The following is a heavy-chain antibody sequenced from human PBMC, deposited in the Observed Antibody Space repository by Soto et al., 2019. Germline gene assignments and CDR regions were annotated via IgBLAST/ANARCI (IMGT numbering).Heavy chain of an antibody. CDR3: ARASTVTTAARFDS. J-gene: IGHJ4*02. CDR1: GWSFSGYY. CDR2: INHSGST. D-gene: IGHD4-17*01. V-gene: IGHV4-34*01. Sequence: PXETLCLTCAVYGWSFSGYYWSWIRQPPGKGLEWIGEINHSGSTYYNPSLQNRVALSVDTSKNQFSLKLISVTATDTAVYYCARASTVTTAARFDSWSQGALVTVS.